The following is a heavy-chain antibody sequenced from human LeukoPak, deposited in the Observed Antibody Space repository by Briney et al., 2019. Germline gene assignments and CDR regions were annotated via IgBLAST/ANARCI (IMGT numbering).Heavy chain of an antibody. CDR3: AKGRDPFDP. CDR1: GFTFRIHT. V-gene: IGHV3-48*02. Sequence: PGGSLRLSCAASGFTFRIHTMHWVRQAPGKGLECVSYISGSSTTIYYADSVKGRFTISRDNAKNSLYLQMNSLRDEDTAVYYCAKGRDPFDPWGQGTLVTVSS. CDR2: ISGSSTTI. J-gene: IGHJ5*02.